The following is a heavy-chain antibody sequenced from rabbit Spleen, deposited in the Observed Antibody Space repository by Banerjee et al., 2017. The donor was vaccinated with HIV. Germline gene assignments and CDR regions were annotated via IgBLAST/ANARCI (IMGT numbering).Heavy chain of an antibody. V-gene: IGHV1S45*01. CDR2: INASTGKP. CDR3: ARDAGTSFSAYGMDL. D-gene: IGHD8-1*01. Sequence: QEQLEESGGDLVKPEGSLTLSCTASGFSFGDRDVMCWVRQAPGKGLEWIACINASTGKPVYATWASGRFSISRTSSTTVTLRMTSLTAADTATYFCARDAGTSFSAYGMDLWGPGTL. J-gene: IGHJ6*01. CDR1: GFSFGDRDV.